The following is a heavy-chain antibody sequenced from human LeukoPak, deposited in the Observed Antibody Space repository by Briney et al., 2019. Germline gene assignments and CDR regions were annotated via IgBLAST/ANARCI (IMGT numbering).Heavy chain of an antibody. D-gene: IGHD6-13*01. CDR2: INPSGGST. J-gene: IGHJ4*02. CDR3: ARGAAAGSFGFQVGY. CDR1: GYNFRGYY. Sequence: ASVKVSCKASGYNFRGYYIHWARQAPGQGLEWMGIINPSGGSTSYAQKFQGRVTMTRDTSTSTVYMELSSLRSEDTAVYYCARGAAAGSFGFQVGYWGQGTLVTVSS. V-gene: IGHV1-46*01.